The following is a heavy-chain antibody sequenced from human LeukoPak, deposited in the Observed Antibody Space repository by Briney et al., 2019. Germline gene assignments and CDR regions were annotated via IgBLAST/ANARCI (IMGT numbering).Heavy chain of an antibody. V-gene: IGHV1-18*01. CDR1: GYTFTSYG. D-gene: IGHD4-17*01. CDR2: ISAYNGNR. Sequence: GASVKVSCKASGYTFTSYGMSWVRQAPGQGLEWMGWISAYNGNRNYAQKLQGRVTMTTDTSTSTAYMELRSLRSDDTAVYYCARGAIREIADYGDLDYWGQRTLVTVSS. J-gene: IGHJ4*02. CDR3: ARGAIREIADYGDLDY.